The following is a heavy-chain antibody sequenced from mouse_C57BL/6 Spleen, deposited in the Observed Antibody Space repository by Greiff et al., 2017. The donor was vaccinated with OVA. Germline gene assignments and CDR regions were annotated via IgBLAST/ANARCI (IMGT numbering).Heavy chain of an antibody. CDR1: GYSITSGYY. D-gene: IGHD2-5*01. CDR3: ASLSNYFYYFDY. CDR2: ISYDGSN. J-gene: IGHJ2*01. V-gene: IGHV3-6*01. Sequence: QSGPGLVKPSQSLSLTCSVTGYSITSGYYWNWIRQFPGNKLEWMGYISYDGSNNYNPSLKNRISITRDTSKNQFFLKLNSVTTEDTATYYCASLSNYFYYFDYWGQGTTLTVSS.